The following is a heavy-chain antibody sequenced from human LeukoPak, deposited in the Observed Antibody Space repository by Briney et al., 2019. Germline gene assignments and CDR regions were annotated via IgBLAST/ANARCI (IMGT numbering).Heavy chain of an antibody. CDR1: GDSLSSSY. J-gene: IGHJ4*02. D-gene: IGHD3-10*01. V-gene: IGHV4-59*01. Sequence: SETLSLTCTVSGDSLSSSYWAWIRQSPGKGLEWIGYTHHSGRINYSPSLKSRVTISVDTSKNQFSLKLSSVTAADTAVYYCAREFGGGKTLDHWGQGTLVTVSS. CDR2: THHSGRI. CDR3: AREFGGGKTLDH.